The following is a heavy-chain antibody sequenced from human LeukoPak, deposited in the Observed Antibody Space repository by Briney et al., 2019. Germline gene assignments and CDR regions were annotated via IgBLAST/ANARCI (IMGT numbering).Heavy chain of an antibody. J-gene: IGHJ4*02. V-gene: IGHV4-39*01. CDR2: IYYSGNT. Sequence: SETLSLTCTVSGGSINTFNHYWGWLRRPPGKGLEWIGSIYYSGNTYYDASLKSQVAMSVDTSKNQFSLKVRSVTAADTAVYFCARLDWGSRGSGSFDIWGQGTLVIVSS. CDR3: ARLDWGSRGSGSFDI. D-gene: IGHD7-27*01. CDR1: GGSINTFNHY.